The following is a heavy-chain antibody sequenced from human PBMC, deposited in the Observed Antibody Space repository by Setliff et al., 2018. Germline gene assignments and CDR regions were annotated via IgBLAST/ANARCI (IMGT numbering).Heavy chain of an antibody. D-gene: IGHD2-2*01. CDR3: ARRAPAAMADAFDI. Sequence: GASVKVSCKASGYTFTSYGISWVRQAPGQGLEWMGWISAYNGNTNYAQKLQGRVTMTTDTSTSTAYMELRSLRSXDTAVXYCARRAPAAMADAFDIWGQGTMVTVSS. CDR2: ISAYNGNT. J-gene: IGHJ3*02. CDR1: GYTFTSYG. V-gene: IGHV1-18*01.